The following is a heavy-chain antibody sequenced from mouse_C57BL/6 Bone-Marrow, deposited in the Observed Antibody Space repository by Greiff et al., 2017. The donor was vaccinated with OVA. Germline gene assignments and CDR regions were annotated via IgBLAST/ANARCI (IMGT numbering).Heavy chain of an antibody. V-gene: IGHV1-85*01. Sequence: VMLVESGPELVKPGASVKLSCKASGYTFTSYDINWVKQRPGQGLEWIGWIYPRDGSTKYNEKFKGKATLTVDTSSSTAYMELHSLTSEDSAVYFCARARAYYSNFWYFDVWGTGTTVTVSS. J-gene: IGHJ1*03. CDR3: ARARAYYSNFWYFDV. CDR2: IYPRDGST. CDR1: GYTFTSYD. D-gene: IGHD2-5*01.